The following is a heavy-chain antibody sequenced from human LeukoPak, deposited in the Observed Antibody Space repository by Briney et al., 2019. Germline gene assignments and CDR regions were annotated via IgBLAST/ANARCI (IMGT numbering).Heavy chain of an antibody. J-gene: IGHJ4*02. D-gene: IGHD4-17*01. CDR2: IKQDGSEK. Sequence: PGGSLRLSCAASGFTFSSYCMSWVRQAPGKGLEWVANIKQDGSEKYYVDSVKGRFTISRDNAKNSLYLQMNSLRAEDTAVYFCARDNDGDYGESDYWGQGTLVSVSS. V-gene: IGHV3-7*01. CDR3: ARDNDGDYGESDY. CDR1: GFTFSSYC.